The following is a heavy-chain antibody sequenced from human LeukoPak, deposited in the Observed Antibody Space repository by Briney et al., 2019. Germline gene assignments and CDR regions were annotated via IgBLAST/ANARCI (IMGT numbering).Heavy chain of an antibody. D-gene: IGHD3-10*01. J-gene: IGHJ5*02. CDR2: IRYDGNDK. V-gene: IGHV3-30*02. CDR1: GFTFSYYG. Sequence: GGSLRLSCAASGFTFSYYGIHWVRQAPGKGLEWVAFIRYDGNDKYYAKSVKGRFTTSRDTSRNTVSLQMNSLRLEDTAIYYCAKPLMRDRWFGESWGQGTLVTVSS. CDR3: AKPLMRDRWFGES.